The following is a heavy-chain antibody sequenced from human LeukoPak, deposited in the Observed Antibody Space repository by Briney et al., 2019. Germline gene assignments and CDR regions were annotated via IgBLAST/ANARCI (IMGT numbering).Heavy chain of an antibody. V-gene: IGHV1-2*02. Sequence: ASVKVSCKASGYTFTGYYMHWVRQAPGQGLEWMGWINPNSGGTNYAQKFQGRVTMTRDTSIGTAYMELSRLRSDDTAVYYCARDNADGYNADYWGQGTLVTVSS. CDR3: ARDNADGYNADY. CDR2: INPNSGGT. J-gene: IGHJ4*02. CDR1: GYTFTGYY. D-gene: IGHD5-24*01.